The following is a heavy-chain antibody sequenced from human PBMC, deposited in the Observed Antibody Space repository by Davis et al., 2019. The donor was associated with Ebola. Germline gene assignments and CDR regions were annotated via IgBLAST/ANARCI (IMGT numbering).Heavy chain of an antibody. J-gene: IGHJ4*02. Sequence: AASVQVSCKASGGTFSSYAISWVRQAPGQGLEWMGRIIPILGIANYAQKFQGRVTITADKSTSTAYMELSSLRSEDTAVYYCASRREKYYDSRELWGQGTLVTVSS. D-gene: IGHD3-22*01. CDR3: ASRREKYYDSREL. CDR2: IIPILGIA. CDR1: GGTFSSYA. V-gene: IGHV1-69*04.